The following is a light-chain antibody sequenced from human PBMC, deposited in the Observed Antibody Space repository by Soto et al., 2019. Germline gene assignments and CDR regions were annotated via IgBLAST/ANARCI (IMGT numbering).Light chain of an antibody. CDR3: GTWDSSLSADV. V-gene: IGLV1-51*01. CDR2: DNN. J-gene: IGLJ1*01. CDR1: SSNIGNNY. Sequence: QSVLTQPPSVSAAPGQKVSISCSGSSSNIGNNYVSWYQQLPGTAPKLLIYDNNKRPSGIPDRFSGSKSGTSATLGITGLQTGDEADYYCGTWDSSLSADVFGKGTKLTVL.